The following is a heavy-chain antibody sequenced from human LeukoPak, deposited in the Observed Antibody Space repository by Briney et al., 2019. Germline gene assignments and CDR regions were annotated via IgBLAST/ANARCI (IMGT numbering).Heavy chain of an antibody. V-gene: IGHV1-18*01. CDR2: ISAYNGNT. Sequence: APVKVSCKASGYTFTSYGISWVRQAPGQGLEWMGWISAYNGNTNSAQKLQGRVTMTTDTSTSTAYMELRSLRSDDTAVYYCARDYQLPAGINFDYWGQGTLVTVSS. CDR3: ARDYQLPAGINFDY. D-gene: IGHD2-2*01. J-gene: IGHJ4*02. CDR1: GYTFTSYG.